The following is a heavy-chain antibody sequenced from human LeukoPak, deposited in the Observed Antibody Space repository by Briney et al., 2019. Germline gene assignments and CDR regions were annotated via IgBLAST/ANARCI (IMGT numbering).Heavy chain of an antibody. D-gene: IGHD6-19*01. CDR3: ARDWAGGIAVAGRGYYFDY. Sequence: GASVKISCKASGYTFTSYGISWVRQAPGQGLEWMGWISAYNGNTNYAQKLQGRVTMTTDTSTSTAYMKLRSLRSDDTAVYYCARDWAGGIAVAGRGYYFDYWGQGTLVTVSS. CDR1: GYTFTSYG. V-gene: IGHV1-18*01. CDR2: ISAYNGNT. J-gene: IGHJ4*02.